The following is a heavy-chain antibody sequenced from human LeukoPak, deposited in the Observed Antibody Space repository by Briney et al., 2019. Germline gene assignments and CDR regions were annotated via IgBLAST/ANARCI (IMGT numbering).Heavy chain of an antibody. CDR2: ISRRSSTI. CDR3: ARRNEDYYDSSGYYSTLFDY. J-gene: IGHJ4*02. Sequence: PGGSLRLSCAASGFTFSSYRMTWVRQAPGKGLEWVSYISRRSSTIYYADSVKGRFTISRDNAKNSLYLQMNSLRDEDTAVYYCARRNEDYYDSSGYYSTLFDYWGQGTLVTVSS. CDR1: GFTFSSYR. D-gene: IGHD3-22*01. V-gene: IGHV3-48*02.